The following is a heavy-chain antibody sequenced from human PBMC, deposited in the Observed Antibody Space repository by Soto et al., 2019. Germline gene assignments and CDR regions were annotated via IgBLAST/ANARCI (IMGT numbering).Heavy chain of an antibody. D-gene: IGHD3-3*01. J-gene: IGHJ4*02. CDR2: IIPLFDSA. CDR3: AASTFQSGVSGYFHLDH. V-gene: IGHV1-69*06. Sequence: KVSCKTSGDTFSNQAISWARQAPGQGLEWMGGIIPLFDSASYAQRSHDRVTITADKFTNTVYMELRSLTSEDTAVYYCAASTFQSGVSGYFHLDHWGQGTLVTVSS. CDR1: GDTFSNQA.